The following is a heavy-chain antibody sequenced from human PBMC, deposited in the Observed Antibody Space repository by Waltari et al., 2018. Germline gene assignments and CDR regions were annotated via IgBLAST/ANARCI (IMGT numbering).Heavy chain of an antibody. V-gene: IGHV3-15*06. CDR1: GVIISNAW. J-gene: IGHJ3*02. CDR2: MKIKNNGGTT. Sequence: EVQLVESAGGLVKPGWSLRLSCAACGVIISNAWLPWDRQAPGKYLRWYGRMKIKNNGGTTNYAYSVNCVLSGSRDASKNTWYLPMNRLNTEDTAGYYGTTDGTYAAVWSCYNDALDIWGQGTMVTVSS. CDR3: TTDGTYAAVWSCYNDALDI. D-gene: IGHD3-3*01.